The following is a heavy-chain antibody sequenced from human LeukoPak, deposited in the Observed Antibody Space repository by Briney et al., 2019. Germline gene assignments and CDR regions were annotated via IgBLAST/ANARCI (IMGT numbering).Heavy chain of an antibody. CDR3: AKDPGGLYSGYDLSYYYYMDV. CDR2: INSDGSST. Sequence: GGSLRLSCAASGFTFSSYWMHWVRQAPGKGLVWVSRINSDGSSTSYADSVKGRFTISRDNAKNSLYLQMNSLRAEDTAIYYCAKDPGGLYSGYDLSYYYYMDVWGKGTTVTVSS. CDR1: GFTFSSYW. D-gene: IGHD5-12*01. V-gene: IGHV3-74*01. J-gene: IGHJ6*03.